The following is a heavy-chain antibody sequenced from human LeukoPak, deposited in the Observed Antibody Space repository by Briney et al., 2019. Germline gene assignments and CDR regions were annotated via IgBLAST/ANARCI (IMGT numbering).Heavy chain of an antibody. D-gene: IGHD2-21*02. Sequence: GGSLRLSCAASGFTFSNHGMHWVRQAPGKGPEWVALIWYDGSNKYYGDSVKGRFTISRDNSKNTVYLQMNSLRAEDTGVYYCARDRLEAVTDDDYFDYWGRGTLVTVSS. CDR1: GFTFSNHG. CDR2: IWYDGSNK. CDR3: ARDRLEAVTDDDYFDY. V-gene: IGHV3-33*01. J-gene: IGHJ4*02.